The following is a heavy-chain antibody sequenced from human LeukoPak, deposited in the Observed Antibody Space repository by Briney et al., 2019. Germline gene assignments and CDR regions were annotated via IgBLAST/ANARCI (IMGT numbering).Heavy chain of an antibody. V-gene: IGHV3-30*02. CDR1: RFTLSGFSFSSYG. CDR3: AKDRPRWFGELWGAFDI. Sequence: GGSLRLSRAASRFTLSGFSFSSYGMHRVRQAPGTGLEWVAFIRYDGSRKYYADSAKGRFTISSENSKNTLYLPINSLRAEDTAVYYCAKDRPRWFGELWGAFDIWGQGTMVTVSS. CDR2: IRYDGSRK. D-gene: IGHD3-10*01. J-gene: IGHJ3*02.